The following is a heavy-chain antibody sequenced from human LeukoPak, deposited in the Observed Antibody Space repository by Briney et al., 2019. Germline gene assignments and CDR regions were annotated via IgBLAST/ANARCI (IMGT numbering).Heavy chain of an antibody. CDR2: IEQDGSEK. V-gene: IGHV3-7*04. CDR1: GFTFSSYC. CDR3: ARVKGGYSYGPHYYYYYYMDV. D-gene: IGHD5-18*01. Sequence: GGSLRLSCAASGFTFSSYCWVRQAPGKGLEWVANIEQDGSEKNYVDSVKGRFTISRDNAKNSLYLQMNSLRAEDTAVYYCARVKGGYSYGPHYYYYYYMDVWGKGTTVTVSS. J-gene: IGHJ6*03.